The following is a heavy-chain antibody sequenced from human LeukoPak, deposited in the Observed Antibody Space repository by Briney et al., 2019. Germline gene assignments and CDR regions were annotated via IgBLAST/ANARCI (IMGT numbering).Heavy chain of an antibody. J-gene: IGHJ4*02. CDR3: AKDRPGVPAGILPSFDY. CDR2: ITWNSRVK. Sequence: PGRSLRLSCAASGFTFDNFAMHWVRQAPGKGLEWVSGITWNSRVKTYTPSVKGRFTISRDNAKNSLDLQMNSLRAEDTAVYYCAKDRPGVPAGILPSFDYWGQGTLVTVSS. V-gene: IGHV3-9*01. CDR1: GFTFDNFA. D-gene: IGHD2-2*01.